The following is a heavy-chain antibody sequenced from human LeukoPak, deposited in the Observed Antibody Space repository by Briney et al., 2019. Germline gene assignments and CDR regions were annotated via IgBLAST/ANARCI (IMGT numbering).Heavy chain of an antibody. D-gene: IGHD3-3*01. V-gene: IGHV1-2*02. CDR2: INPNSGGT. Sequence: ASVKVSCKASGYTFTGYYMHWVRQAPGQGLEWMGWINPNSGGTNYAQKFQSRVTMTRDTSISTAYMELSRLRSDDTAVYYCAREGEYYDFWSGPPPYNWFDPWGQGTLVTVSS. CDR3: AREGEYYDFWSGPPPYNWFDP. J-gene: IGHJ5*02. CDR1: GYTFTGYY.